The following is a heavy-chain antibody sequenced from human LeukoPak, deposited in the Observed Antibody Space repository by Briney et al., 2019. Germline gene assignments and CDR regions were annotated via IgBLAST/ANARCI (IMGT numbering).Heavy chain of an antibody. CDR3: ARDMGSYYDV. Sequence: GGSLRLSCAASRFTFSSYGMHWVRQAPGKGLEWVAVISYDGSNKYYADSVKGRFTISRDNSKNTLYLQMNSLRAEDTAVYYCARDMGSYYDVWGQGTLVTVFS. J-gene: IGHJ4*02. CDR2: ISYDGSNK. D-gene: IGHD1-26*01. CDR1: RFTFSSYG. V-gene: IGHV3-30*03.